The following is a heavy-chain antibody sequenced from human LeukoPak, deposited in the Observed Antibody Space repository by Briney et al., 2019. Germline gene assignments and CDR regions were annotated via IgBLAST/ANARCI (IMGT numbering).Heavy chain of an antibody. Sequence: PGGSLRLSCAASGFTFSSYALSWVRQAPGKGLEWVSAISGSRTYYTDSVKGRFTISRDNSKNTQFLQMNSLRAEDTAVYYCARERVPFGRSPYDCWGQGTLVTVSS. CDR2: ISGSRT. CDR1: GFTFSSYA. D-gene: IGHD3-10*01. J-gene: IGHJ4*02. CDR3: ARERVPFGRSPYDC. V-gene: IGHV3-23*01.